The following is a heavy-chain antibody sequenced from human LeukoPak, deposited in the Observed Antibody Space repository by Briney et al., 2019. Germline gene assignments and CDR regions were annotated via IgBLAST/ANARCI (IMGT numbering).Heavy chain of an antibody. V-gene: IGHV4-59*08. Sequence: SETLSLTCTVSGGSISSYYWSWIRQPPGKGLEWIGYIYYSGSTNYNPSLKSRVTISVDTSKNQFSLKLSSVTAADTAVYYCARRLASYYYGMDVWGQGTTVTVSS. CDR1: GGSISSYY. CDR2: IYYSGST. CDR3: ARRLASYYYGMDV. J-gene: IGHJ6*02.